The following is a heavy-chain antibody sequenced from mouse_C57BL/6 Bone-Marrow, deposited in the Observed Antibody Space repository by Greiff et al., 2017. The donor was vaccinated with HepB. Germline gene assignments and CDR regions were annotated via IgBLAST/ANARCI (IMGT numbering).Heavy chain of an antibody. V-gene: IGHV2-6*03. CDR1: GFSFTSYG. Sequence: VQRVESGPGLVAPSQRLSITCTVSGFSFTSYGVHWVRQPPGKGLEWLVVIWSDGSTTYNSALKSRLSISKDNSKSQVFLKMNSLQTDDTAMYYCARDSRDYDSFAYGGQGTLVTVSA. CDR2: IWSDGST. CDR3: ARDSRDYDSFAY. D-gene: IGHD2-4*01. J-gene: IGHJ3*01.